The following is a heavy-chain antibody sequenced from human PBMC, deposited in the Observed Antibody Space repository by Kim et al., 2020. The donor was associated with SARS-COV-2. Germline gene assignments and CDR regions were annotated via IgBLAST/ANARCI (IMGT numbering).Heavy chain of an antibody. D-gene: IGHD3-9*01. CDR2: ISYDGRNS. J-gene: IGHJ3*01. CDR1: GFTFSPYT. V-gene: IGHV3-30*04. Sequence: GGSLRLSCTGSGFTFSPYTMHWVRQAPGKGLEWVADISYDGRNSYNADAVKGRFTISRDNSKNMLSLQMNSLRTEETAVYYCSRGTLVRSFDIHMKTGGFDLWGQGTMVTVSS. CDR3: SRGTLVRSFDIHMKTGGFDL.